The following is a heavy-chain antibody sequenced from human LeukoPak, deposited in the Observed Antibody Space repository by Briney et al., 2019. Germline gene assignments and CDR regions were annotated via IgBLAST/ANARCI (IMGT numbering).Heavy chain of an antibody. CDR2: ISGSDGST. CDR3: AKDLRAYDVKFDY. J-gene: IGHJ4*02. Sequence: GGSLRLSCAASGFTFSSYAMSWVRQAPGKGLEWVSAISGSDGSTYYADFVKGRFTISRDNSKNTLYLQMNSLRAEDTAVYYCAKDLRAYDVKFDYWGQGTLVTVSS. CDR1: GFTFSSYA. D-gene: IGHD1-1*01. V-gene: IGHV3-23*01.